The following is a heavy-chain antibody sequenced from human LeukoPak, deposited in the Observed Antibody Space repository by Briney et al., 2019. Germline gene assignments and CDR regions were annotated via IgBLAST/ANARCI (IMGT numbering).Heavy chain of an antibody. J-gene: IGHJ4*02. Sequence: SETLSLTCAVYGGSFSVYYWSWIPRPPGKGLGWIGEINHSGSTNYNLSLKSRVTISVDTSKNQFSLKLSSVTAADTAVYYCASSLKYYDSSDFYFDYWGQGTLVTVSS. V-gene: IGHV4-34*01. CDR3: ASSLKYYDSSDFYFDY. CDR1: GGSFSVYY. CDR2: INHSGST. D-gene: IGHD3-22*01.